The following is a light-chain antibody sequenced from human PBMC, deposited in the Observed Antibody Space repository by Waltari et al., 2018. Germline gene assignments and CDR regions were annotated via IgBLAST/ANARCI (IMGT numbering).Light chain of an antibody. V-gene: IGKV3-11*01. Sequence: EIVLTQSPATLSLSPGERATLSCRASQSVSSYLGWYQQKPGQDPRLLIYEASNRATGIPARLRGSGSGTDFTLTISSLEPEDFAVYYCQHRIDWPHTFGQGTKLEIK. J-gene: IGKJ2*01. CDR2: EAS. CDR3: QHRIDWPHT. CDR1: QSVSSY.